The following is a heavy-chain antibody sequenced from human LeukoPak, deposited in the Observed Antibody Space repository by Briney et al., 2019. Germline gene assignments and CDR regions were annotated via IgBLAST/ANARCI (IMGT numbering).Heavy chain of an antibody. D-gene: IGHD3-10*01. J-gene: IGHJ4*02. V-gene: IGHV4-34*01. CDR3: AREGYYYGSGSYYNPWYSDY. CDR1: GGSFSGYY. CDR2: INHSGST. Sequence: SETLSLTCAVYGGSFSGYYWSWIRQPPGKGLEWIGEINHSGSTNYNPSLKSRVTISVDTSKNQFSLKLSSVTAADTAVYYCAREGYYYGSGSYYNPWYSDYWGQGTLVTVSS.